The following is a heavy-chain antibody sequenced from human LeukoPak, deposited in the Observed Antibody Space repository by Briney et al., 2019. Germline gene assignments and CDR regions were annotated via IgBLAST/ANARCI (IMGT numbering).Heavy chain of an antibody. D-gene: IGHD3-9*01. CDR1: GFTFSSYA. Sequence: GGSLRLSCAASGFTFSSYAMSWVRQAPGKGLEWVSAISASSGNTYYADSVKGRFTISRDNSKNTLYLQMNSLRVEDTAVYYCAKSLTGYSPFDNWGQGTLVTVSS. CDR3: AKSLTGYSPFDN. CDR2: ISASSGNT. V-gene: IGHV3-23*01. J-gene: IGHJ4*02.